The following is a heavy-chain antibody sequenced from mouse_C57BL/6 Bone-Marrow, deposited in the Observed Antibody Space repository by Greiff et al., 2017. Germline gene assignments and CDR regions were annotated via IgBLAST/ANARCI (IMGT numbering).Heavy chain of an antibody. D-gene: IGHD3-1*01. CDR1: GYTFTSYW. V-gene: IGHV1-69*01. Sequence: QVQLQQPGAELVMPGASVKLSCKASGYTFTSYWMHWVKQRPGQGLEWIGEIDPSDSYTNYNQKFKGKSTLTVDKSSSTAYMQLSSLTSEDSAVYYCARGGHGDYWGQGTTLTVSS. CDR3: ARGGHGDY. CDR2: IDPSDSYT. J-gene: IGHJ2*01.